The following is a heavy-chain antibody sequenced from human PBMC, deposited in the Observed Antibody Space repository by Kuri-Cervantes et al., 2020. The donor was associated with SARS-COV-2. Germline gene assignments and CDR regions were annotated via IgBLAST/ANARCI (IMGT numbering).Heavy chain of an antibody. CDR2: INPKSGAT. CDR3: ARGEGVGGLRVLFQWRGAGPLDF. CDR1: GHTVTDYY. V-gene: IGHV1-2*04. D-gene: IGHD3-16*01. J-gene: IGHJ4*02. Sequence: AAVNVSCKASGHTVTDYYRHRLRQAPGQGLEWMGWINPKSGATNPAQKFQGWVAMTRDTSLSTAYMELSRLRSDDTAVYYCARGEGVGGLRVLFQWRGAGPLDFWGQGTLVTVSS.